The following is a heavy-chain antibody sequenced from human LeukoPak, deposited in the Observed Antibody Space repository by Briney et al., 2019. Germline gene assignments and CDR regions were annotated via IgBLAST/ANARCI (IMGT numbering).Heavy chain of an antibody. Sequence: GGSLKLSCAASGFSVRSYAITWVRQAPGKGLEWVSIISGRRGSTYYADSVKGRFTISRDNAKNSLYLQMNSLRAEDTAVYYCARDLLITMIVTMDVWGKGTTVTVSS. J-gene: IGHJ6*04. D-gene: IGHD3-22*01. CDR1: GFSVRSYA. V-gene: IGHV3-23*01. CDR2: ISGRRGST. CDR3: ARDLLITMIVTMDV.